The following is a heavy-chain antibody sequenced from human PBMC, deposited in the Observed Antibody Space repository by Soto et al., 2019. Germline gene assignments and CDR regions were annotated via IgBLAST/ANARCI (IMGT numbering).Heavy chain of an antibody. CDR1: GFTFSSHG. J-gene: IGHJ4*02. CDR2: ISYDGSNK. CDR3: AKSTAEWFGSQRGYFDY. D-gene: IGHD3-3*01. Sequence: QVQLVESGGGVVQPGRSLRLSCAAPGFTFSSHGMHWVRQAPGKGLEWVAVISYDGSNKYYADFVKGRFTISRDNSKNTVHPQMNSLRAEDTAVYYCAKSTAEWFGSQRGYFDYWGQGTLVTVSS. V-gene: IGHV3-30*18.